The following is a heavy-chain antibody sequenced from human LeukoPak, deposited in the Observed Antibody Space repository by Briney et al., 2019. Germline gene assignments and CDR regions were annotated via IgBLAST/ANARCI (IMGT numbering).Heavy chain of an antibody. V-gene: IGHV3-21*01. CDR3: ARDRGSYYWGGEGVPDFDY. Sequence: GGSLRLSCAASGFTFSSYSMNWVRQAPGKGLEWVSSSSSSSSYIYYADSVKGRFTISRDNAKNSLYLQMNSLRAEDTAVYYCARDRGSYYWGGEGVPDFDYWGQGTLVTVSS. D-gene: IGHD1-26*01. CDR1: GFTFSSYS. J-gene: IGHJ4*02. CDR2: SSSSSSYI.